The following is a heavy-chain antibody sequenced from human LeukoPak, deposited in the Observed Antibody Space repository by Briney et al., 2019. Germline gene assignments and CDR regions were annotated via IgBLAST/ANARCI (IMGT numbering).Heavy chain of an antibody. J-gene: IGHJ3*02. D-gene: IGHD2-21*02. CDR2: IIPILGTA. Sequence: SVKVSCKASGGTFSIYAISWVRQAPGQGLEWMGGIIPILGTANYTQTFQGRVTITTDESTTTAYMNRGSRRPEAPAVYYCARGWVVTENDAFDIWGQGTMVTVSS. CDR3: ARGWVVTENDAFDI. CDR1: GGTFSIYA. V-gene: IGHV1-69*05.